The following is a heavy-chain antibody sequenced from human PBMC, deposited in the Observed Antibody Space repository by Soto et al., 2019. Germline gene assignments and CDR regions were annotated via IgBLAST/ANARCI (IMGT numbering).Heavy chain of an antibody. CDR2: ISAYNGNT. J-gene: IGHJ5*02. CDR3: ARVARERPLNWFDP. Sequence: ASVKVSCKASGYTFTSYGISWLRQAPGQGLEWMGWISAYNGNTNYAQKLQGRVTMTTDTSTSTAYMGLRSLRSDDTAVYYCARVARERPLNWFDPWGQGTLVTVSS. V-gene: IGHV1-18*04. CDR1: GYTFTSYG. D-gene: IGHD1-26*01.